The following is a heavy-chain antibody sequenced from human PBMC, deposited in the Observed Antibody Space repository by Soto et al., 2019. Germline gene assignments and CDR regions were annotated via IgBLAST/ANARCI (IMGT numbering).Heavy chain of an antibody. CDR3: VRVTYDFWSGYFVGGMDV. J-gene: IGHJ6*02. V-gene: IGHV1-69*01. Sequence: QVQLVQSGAEVKKPGSSVNVSCKASGGTFSSYAISWVRQAPGQGLEWMGGIIPIFGTANYAQKFQGRVTITADESTSTAYMERSRLRSEDTAVYYCVRVTYDFWSGYFVGGMDVWGQGTTVTVSS. D-gene: IGHD3-3*01. CDR2: IIPIFGTA. CDR1: GGTFSSYA.